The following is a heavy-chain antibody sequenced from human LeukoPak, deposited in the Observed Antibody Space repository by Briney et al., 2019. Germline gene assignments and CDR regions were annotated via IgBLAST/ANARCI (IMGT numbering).Heavy chain of an antibody. CDR1: GFTFSSYS. D-gene: IGHD3-3*01. CDR3: ARDGRRFLEWLSYPLH. Sequence: PGRSLRLSCAASGFTFSSYSMNWVRQAPGKGLEWAAVISYDGSNKYYADSVKGRFTTSRDNSKNTLYLQMNSLRAEDTAVYYCARDGRRFLEWLSYPLHWGQGTLVTVSS. J-gene: IGHJ4*02. V-gene: IGHV3-30*03. CDR2: ISYDGSNK.